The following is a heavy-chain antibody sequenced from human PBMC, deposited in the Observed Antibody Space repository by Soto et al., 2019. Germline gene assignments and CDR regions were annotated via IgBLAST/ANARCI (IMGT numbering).Heavy chain of an antibody. CDR3: ARRVGATDRHLDY. J-gene: IGHJ4*02. Sequence: GGSLRLSCAASGFTFSNYRMNWVRQAPGKGLEWVSSISSSSSYIYYADSVKGRFTISRDNAKNSLFLQMNSLRAEDTAVYYCARRVGATDRHLDYWGQGTLVTVSS. D-gene: IGHD1-26*01. V-gene: IGHV3-21*06. CDR2: ISSSSSYI. CDR1: GFTFSNYR.